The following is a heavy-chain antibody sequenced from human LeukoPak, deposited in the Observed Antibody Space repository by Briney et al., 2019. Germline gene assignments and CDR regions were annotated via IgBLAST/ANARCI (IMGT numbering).Heavy chain of an antibody. CDR2: INHSGST. V-gene: IGHV4-34*01. Sequence: SETLSLTCAVYGGSSSGYYWSWIRQPPGKGLEWIGEINHSGSTNYNPPLKSRVTISVDTSKNQFSLKLSSVTAADTAVYYCARLTSFGGAFFYWGQGTLVTVSS. CDR1: GGSSSGYY. D-gene: IGHD3-16*01. J-gene: IGHJ4*02. CDR3: ARLTSFGGAFFY.